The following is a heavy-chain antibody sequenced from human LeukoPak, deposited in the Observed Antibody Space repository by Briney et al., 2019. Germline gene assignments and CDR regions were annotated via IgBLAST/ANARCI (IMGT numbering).Heavy chain of an antibody. V-gene: IGHV3-48*01. CDR1: GFTFSSYS. CDR2: ISSSSSTI. J-gene: IGHJ1*01. Sequence: GGSLRLSCAASGFTFSSYSMNWVRQAPGKGLEWVSSISSSSSTIYYADSVKGRFTISRDNSKNTLYLQMNSLRAEDTAVYYCATRPAAFNYYGSGSYSQHWGQGTLVTVSS. D-gene: IGHD3-10*01. CDR3: ATRPAAFNYYGSGSYSQH.